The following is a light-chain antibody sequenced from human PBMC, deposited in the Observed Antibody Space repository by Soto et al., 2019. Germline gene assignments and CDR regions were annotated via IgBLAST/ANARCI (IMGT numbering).Light chain of an antibody. CDR1: QDISVY. CDR3: QKFNTAPLT. V-gene: IGKV1-27*01. CDR2: SAS. J-gene: IGKJ5*01. Sequence: DIQMTQSPSSLSAYVGDRVTITCRASQDISVYLAWYQQKPGKVPKLLIYSASTLQSGVPSRFSGSGSGTDFTLTISSLQPEDVATYYCQKFNTAPLTFGQGTRLESK.